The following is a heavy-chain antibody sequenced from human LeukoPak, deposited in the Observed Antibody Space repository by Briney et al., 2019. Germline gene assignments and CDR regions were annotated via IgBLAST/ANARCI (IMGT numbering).Heavy chain of an antibody. D-gene: IGHD4-11*01. J-gene: IGHJ6*03. CDR2: ISGSGGST. CDR1: GFTFSSYA. Sequence: GGSLRLSCAASGFTFSSYAMSWVRQAPGKGLEWVSAISGSGGSTYYADSVKGRFTISRDNAKNTLYLQMNSLRAEDTAVYYCASLSVTTTPYYYYYMDVWGKGTTVTVSS. CDR3: ASLSVTTTPYYYYYMDV. V-gene: IGHV3-23*01.